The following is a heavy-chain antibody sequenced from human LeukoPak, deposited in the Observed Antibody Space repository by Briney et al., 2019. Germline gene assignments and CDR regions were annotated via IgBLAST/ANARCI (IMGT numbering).Heavy chain of an antibody. V-gene: IGHV4-59*01. J-gene: IGHJ6*03. CDR1: GGSISSYY. D-gene: IGHD6-13*01. CDR2: IYYSGST. CDR3: ARETPAAGTHYMDV. Sequence: PSETLSLTCTVSGGSISSYYWSWIRKPPGKGLEWIGYIYYSGSTNYNPSLKSRVTISVDTSKNQFSLKLSSVTAADTAVYYCARETPAAGTHYMDVWGKGTTVTVSS.